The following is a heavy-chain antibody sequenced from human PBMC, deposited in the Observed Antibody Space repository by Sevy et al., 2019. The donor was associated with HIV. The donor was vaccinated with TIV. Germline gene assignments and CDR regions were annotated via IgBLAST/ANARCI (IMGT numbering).Heavy chain of an antibody. D-gene: IGHD6-13*01. CDR3: ARQLAAAGTRGMDV. V-gene: IGHV3-21*01. Sequence: GESLKISCAASGFTFSSYSMNWVRQAPGKGLEWVSSISSSSSYIYYADSVKGRFTISRDNAKNSLYLQMNSLRAEDTAVYYCARQLAAAGTRGMDVWGQGTTVTVSS. CDR1: GFTFSSYS. J-gene: IGHJ6*02. CDR2: ISSSSSYI.